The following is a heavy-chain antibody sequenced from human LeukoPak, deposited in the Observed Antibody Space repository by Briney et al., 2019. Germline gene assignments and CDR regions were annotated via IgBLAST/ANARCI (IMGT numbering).Heavy chain of an antibody. CDR2: IYHSGST. CDR1: GGSISSGGYS. D-gene: IGHD3-16*01. J-gene: IGHJ4*02. V-gene: IGHV4-30-2*01. Sequence: SETLSLTCAVSGGSISSGGYSWSWIRQPPGKGLEWIGYIYHSGSTYYNPSLKSRVTISVDRSKNQFSLKLSSVTAADTAVYYCARLIMITFGGGTYFDYWGQGTLVTVSS. CDR3: ARLIMITFGGGTYFDY.